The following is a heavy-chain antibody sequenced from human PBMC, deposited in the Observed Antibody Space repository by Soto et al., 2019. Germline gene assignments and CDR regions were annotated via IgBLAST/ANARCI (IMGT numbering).Heavy chain of an antibody. J-gene: IGHJ5*02. Sequence: GASVKVSCKASGGTFSSYAISWVRQAPGQGLEWMGGIIPIFGTANYAQKFQGRVTITADESTSTAYMELSSLRSEDTAVYYCARDLCSSTSCYDNWFDPWGQGTLVTVSS. CDR2: IIPIFGTA. D-gene: IGHD2-2*01. CDR3: ARDLCSSTSCYDNWFDP. V-gene: IGHV1-69*13. CDR1: GGTFSSYA.